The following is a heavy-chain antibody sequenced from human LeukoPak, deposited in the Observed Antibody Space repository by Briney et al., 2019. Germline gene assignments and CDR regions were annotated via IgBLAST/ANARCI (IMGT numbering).Heavy chain of an antibody. CDR3: ARHPEGCSGGSCGPDY. CDR2: IYYSGST. J-gene: IGHJ4*02. V-gene: IGHV4-39*01. CDR1: GGSISSSSYY. D-gene: IGHD2-15*01. Sequence: PSETLCLTCTVSGGSISSSSYYWGWIRQPAGKGLEWIGSIYYSGSTYYNPSLKSRVTISVDTSKNQFSLKLSSVTAADTAVYYCARHPEGCSGGSCGPDYWGQGTLVTVSS.